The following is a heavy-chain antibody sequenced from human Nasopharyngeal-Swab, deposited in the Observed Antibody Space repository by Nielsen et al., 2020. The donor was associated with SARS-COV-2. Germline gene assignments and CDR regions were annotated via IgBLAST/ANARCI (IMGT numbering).Heavy chain of an antibody. Sequence: LSLTCAASGFTFSNYAMYWVRQAPGKGLEWVAVIWYDGSNKYYADSVKGRFTISRDNSKNTLYLQMNSLRAEDTAVYYCARGTGYYYYMDVWGKGTTVTVSS. D-gene: IGHD1-14*01. V-gene: IGHV3-33*08. J-gene: IGHJ6*03. CDR1: GFTFSNYA. CDR2: IWYDGSNK. CDR3: ARGTGYYYYMDV.